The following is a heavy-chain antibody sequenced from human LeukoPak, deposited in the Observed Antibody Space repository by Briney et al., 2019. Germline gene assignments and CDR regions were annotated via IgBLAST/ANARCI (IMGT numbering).Heavy chain of an antibody. Sequence: GGSLRLSCAASGFTFSSYAMPWVRQARGKGLEWVSVISYDGSNKYYADSVKGRFTISRDNSKNTLYLQLNSLRAEDTAVYYCARDKDSSGYYYSFSYYFDYWGQGTLVTVSS. CDR2: ISYDGSNK. CDR1: GFTFSSYA. V-gene: IGHV3-30-3*01. CDR3: ARDKDSSGYYYSFSYYFDY. J-gene: IGHJ4*02. D-gene: IGHD3-22*01.